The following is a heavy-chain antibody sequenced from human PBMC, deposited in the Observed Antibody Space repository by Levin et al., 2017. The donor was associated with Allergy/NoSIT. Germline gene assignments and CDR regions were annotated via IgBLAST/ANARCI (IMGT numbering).Heavy chain of an antibody. J-gene: IGHJ6*03. CDR1: GFTFSSYG. CDR2: ISYDGSNE. D-gene: IGHD2-2*01. CDR3: AKGGPAATLYYYYMDF. Sequence: SCAASGFTFSSYGMHWVRQAPGKGLEWVAVISYDGSNEYYADSVRGRFTVSRDNPKNTLYLQMNTLRAEDTAVYYCAKGGPAATLYYYYMDFWGKGTTVTVSS. V-gene: IGHV3-30*18.